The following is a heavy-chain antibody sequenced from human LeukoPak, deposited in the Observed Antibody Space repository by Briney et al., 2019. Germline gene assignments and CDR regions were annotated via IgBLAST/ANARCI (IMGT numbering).Heavy chain of an antibody. V-gene: IGHV1-18*01. CDR3: ARSGSHYFYHYGLDV. CDR2: ISAYNGNT. D-gene: IGHD1-26*01. Sequence: GASLKASCKASGYTFNTYGISCGRQAPGQGLEWMGGISAYNGNTNYAQKFQDRVTMTTHTSTSTAFMELRSLRSDDTAVFYCARSGSHYFYHYGLDVWGQGTTVIVSS. CDR1: GYTFNTYG. J-gene: IGHJ6*02.